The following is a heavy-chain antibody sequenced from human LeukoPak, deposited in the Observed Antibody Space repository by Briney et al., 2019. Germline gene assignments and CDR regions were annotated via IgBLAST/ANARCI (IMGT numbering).Heavy chain of an antibody. J-gene: IGHJ4*02. CDR2: ISYDGSNK. CDR1: GFTFSSYG. V-gene: IGHV3-30*18. D-gene: IGHD2-15*01. Sequence: PGRSLRLSGAGSGFTFSSYGMHWVRQAPGKGLEWVAVISYDGSNKYYADSVKGRFTISRDNSKNTLYLQMNSLRAEDTAVYYCAKPQGNIVVVVAAYFDYWGQGTLVTVSS. CDR3: AKPQGNIVVVVAAYFDY.